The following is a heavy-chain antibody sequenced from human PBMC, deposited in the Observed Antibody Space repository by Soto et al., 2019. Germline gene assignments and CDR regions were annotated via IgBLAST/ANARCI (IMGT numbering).Heavy chain of an antibody. D-gene: IGHD2-2*01. J-gene: IGHJ6*02. CDR1: GGTFSSYA. CDR2: IIPIFGTA. V-gene: IGHV1-69*06. CDR3: ARDCSSTSCYPHYYYGMDV. Sequence: GASVKVSCKASGGTFSSYAISWARQAPGQGLEWMGGIIPIFGTANYAQKFQGRVTITADKSTSTAYMELSSLRSEDTAVYYCARDCSSTSCYPHYYYGMDVWGQGTTVTVSS.